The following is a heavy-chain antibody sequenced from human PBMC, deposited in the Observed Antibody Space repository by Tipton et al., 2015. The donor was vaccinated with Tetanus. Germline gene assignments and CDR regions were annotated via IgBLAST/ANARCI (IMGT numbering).Heavy chain of an antibody. CDR3: SRTAVNWFDP. Sequence: LSLTCTVSGGSINSGTFYWDWIRQTPGKGLEWIGNIYYNGNTLQNPSLKSRVTMSLDKSKNQFSRKLRSVTAADTAFYYCSRTAVNWFDPWGPGILVTVSS. CDR1: GGSINSGTFY. CDR2: IYYNGNT. V-gene: IGHV4-39*01. J-gene: IGHJ5*02. D-gene: IGHD2-21*02.